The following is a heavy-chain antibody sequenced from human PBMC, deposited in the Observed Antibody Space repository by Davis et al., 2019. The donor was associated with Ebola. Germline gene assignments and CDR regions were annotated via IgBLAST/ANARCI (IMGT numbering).Heavy chain of an antibody. D-gene: IGHD5-12*01. CDR2: ISAYNGNT. J-gene: IGHJ4*02. Sequence: ASVKVSCKASGYTFTSYDINWVRQAPGQGLEWMGWISAYNGNTNYAQKLQGRVTMTTDTSTSTAYMELRSLRSDDTAVYYCAREEDSGYDYSFDYWGQGTLVTVSS. V-gene: IGHV1-18*01. CDR1: GYTFTSYD. CDR3: AREEDSGYDYSFDY.